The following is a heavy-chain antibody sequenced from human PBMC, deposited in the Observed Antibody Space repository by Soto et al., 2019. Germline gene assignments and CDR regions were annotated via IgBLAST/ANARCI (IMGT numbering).Heavy chain of an antibody. D-gene: IGHD6-19*01. Sequence: ASVKVSCKSSGYTFTGYFMHWVRHAPGQGLEWMGWINPNSGGTNYAQKFQGWVTMTRDTSISTAYMELSRLRSDDTAVYSCARDQLAVAGNYYYYGMDVWGQGTTVTVSS. CDR2: INPNSGGT. J-gene: IGHJ6*02. CDR3: ARDQLAVAGNYYYYGMDV. V-gene: IGHV1-2*04. CDR1: GYTFTGYF.